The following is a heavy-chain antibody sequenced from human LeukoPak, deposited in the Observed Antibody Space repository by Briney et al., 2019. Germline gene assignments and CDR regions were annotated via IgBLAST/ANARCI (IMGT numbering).Heavy chain of an antibody. J-gene: IGHJ5*02. V-gene: IGHV4-4*07. Sequence: SETLSLTCTVSGGSISSYYWSWIRQPAGKGLEWIGRIYTSGSTNYNPSLKSRVTMSVDTSKNQFSLKLSSVTAADTAVYYCARGGYYDSSGYYCWFDPWGQGTLVTVSS. CDR2: IYTSGST. CDR3: ARGGYYDSSGYYCWFDP. D-gene: IGHD3-22*01. CDR1: GGSISSYY.